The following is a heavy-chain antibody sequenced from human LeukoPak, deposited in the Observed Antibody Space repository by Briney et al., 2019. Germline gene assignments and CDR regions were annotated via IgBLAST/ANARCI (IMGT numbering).Heavy chain of an antibody. CDR3: AKSRSGSANRALQIFDN. D-gene: IGHD1-14*01. CDR1: GFAFGSEA. V-gene: IGHV3-23*01. CDR2: ISPGGGTT. J-gene: IGHJ4*02. Sequence: GGSLRLSCAVSGFAFGSEAMGWVRQSPARGLEWVASISPGGGTTYYADYVKGRFTISRDNSNNSLFVQMNSLRAEDTAVYFCAKSRSGSANRALQIFDNWGQGTLVTVSS.